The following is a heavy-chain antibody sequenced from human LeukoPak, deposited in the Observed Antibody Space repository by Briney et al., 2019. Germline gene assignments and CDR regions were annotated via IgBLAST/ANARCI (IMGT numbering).Heavy chain of an antibody. V-gene: IGHV4-34*01. CDR1: GGSFSGYY. CDR3: ARCRVYSNYYFDY. CDR2: INHSGST. Sequence: SETLSLTCAVYGGSFSGYYWSWIREPPGKGLEWIGEINHSGSTNYNPSLKSRVTISVDTSKNQFSLKLSSVTAADTAVYYCARCRVYSNYYFDYWGQGTLVTVSS. J-gene: IGHJ4*02. D-gene: IGHD6-13*01.